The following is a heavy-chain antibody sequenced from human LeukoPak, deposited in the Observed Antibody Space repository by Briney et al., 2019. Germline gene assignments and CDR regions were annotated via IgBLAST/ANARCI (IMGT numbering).Heavy chain of an antibody. V-gene: IGHV3-23*01. J-gene: IGHJ4*02. CDR1: GFTFSSYA. D-gene: IGHD2-15*01. CDR2: ISGSGGST. Sequence: PGGSLRLSCAASGFTFSSYAMSWVRQAPGKGLEWVSAISGSGGSTYYADSVKGRFTISRDNSKNTLYLQMNSLRAEDTAVYYCAKDPPGLYCSGGSCYSDYWGQGTLVTVSS. CDR3: AKDPPGLYCSGGSCYSDY.